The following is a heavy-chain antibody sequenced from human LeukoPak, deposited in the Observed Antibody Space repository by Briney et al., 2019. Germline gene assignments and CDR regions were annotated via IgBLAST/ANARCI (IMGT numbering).Heavy chain of an antibody. CDR1: GFTFSSYA. V-gene: IGHV3-23*01. J-gene: IGHJ5*02. D-gene: IGHD6-13*01. CDR3: AKDLKYSSSWYLKDP. Sequence: GGSLRLSCAASGFTFSSYAMSWVRQAPGKGLEWVPAISGSGGSTYYADSVKGRFTISRDNSKNTLYLQMNSLRAEDTAVYYCAKDLKYSSSWYLKDPWGQGTLVTVSS. CDR2: ISGSGGST.